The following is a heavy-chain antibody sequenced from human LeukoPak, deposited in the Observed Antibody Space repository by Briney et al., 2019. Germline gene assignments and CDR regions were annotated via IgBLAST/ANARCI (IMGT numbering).Heavy chain of an antibody. Sequence: SETLSLTCAVYGGSFSGYYWSWIRQPPGKGLEWIGEINHSGSTNYNPSLKSRVTISVDTSKNQFSLKLSSVTAADTAVYYRARGRRIAVSYWGQGTLVTVSS. CDR2: INHSGST. V-gene: IGHV4-34*01. J-gene: IGHJ4*02. CDR3: ARGRRIAVSY. D-gene: IGHD6-19*01. CDR1: GGSFSGYY.